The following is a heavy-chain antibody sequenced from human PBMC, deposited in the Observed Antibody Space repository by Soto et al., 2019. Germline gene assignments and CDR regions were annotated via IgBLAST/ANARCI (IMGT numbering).Heavy chain of an antibody. CDR2: ISYDGSNK. J-gene: IGHJ4*02. V-gene: IGHV3-30*03. CDR3: ARKTLTYYYDSSGSY. Sequence: GGSLRLSCAVSGFAFRSYVMQWVRQAPGKGLEWVAVISYDGSNKYYADSVKGRFTISRDNSKNTLYLQMNSLRAEDTAVYYCARKTLTYYYDSSGSYWGQGP. CDR1: GFAFRSYV. D-gene: IGHD3-22*01.